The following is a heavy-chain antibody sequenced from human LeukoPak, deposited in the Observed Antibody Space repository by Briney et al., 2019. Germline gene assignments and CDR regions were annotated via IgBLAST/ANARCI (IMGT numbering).Heavy chain of an antibody. J-gene: IGHJ4*02. CDR1: GFTFSGSA. D-gene: IGHD3-22*01. Sequence: PGGSLRLSCAASGFTFSGSAMHWVRQASGKGLEWVGRIRSKANSYATAYAASVKGRFTISRDDSKNTAYLQMNSLKTEDTAVYYCTTSAQLYYDSSGHDKGRDYWGQGTLVTVSS. CDR3: TTSAQLYYDSSGHDKGRDY. V-gene: IGHV3-73*01. CDR2: IRSKANSYAT.